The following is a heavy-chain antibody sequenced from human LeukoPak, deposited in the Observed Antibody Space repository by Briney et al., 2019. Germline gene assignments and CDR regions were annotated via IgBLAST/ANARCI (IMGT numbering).Heavy chain of an antibody. D-gene: IGHD6-19*01. CDR3: ARETGWYNGLDI. Sequence: PSETLSLTCAVYGGSFSGYYWSWIRQPPGKGLEWIGEINHSGSTNYNPSLKSRVTISVDKSKNQFSLKLSSVTAADTAVYYCARETGWYNGLDIWGQGTMVTVSS. CDR2: INHSGST. J-gene: IGHJ3*02. CDR1: GGSFSGYY. V-gene: IGHV4-34*01.